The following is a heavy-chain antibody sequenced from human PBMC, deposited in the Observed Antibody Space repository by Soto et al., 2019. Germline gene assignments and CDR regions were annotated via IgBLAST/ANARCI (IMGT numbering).Heavy chain of an antibody. Sequence: GGSLRLSCAASGLTFSNYAMNWVRQAPGKGLEWVSVVSGTGGSASYADPVKGRFTISRDNSKDTMYLQMNSLRAEDTATYYCLKEGSGWNSRCSFDFWGRGTMVTVSS. V-gene: IGHV3-23*01. CDR3: LKEGSGWNSRCSFDF. D-gene: IGHD6-19*01. J-gene: IGHJ3*01. CDR1: GLTFSNYA. CDR2: VSGTGGSA.